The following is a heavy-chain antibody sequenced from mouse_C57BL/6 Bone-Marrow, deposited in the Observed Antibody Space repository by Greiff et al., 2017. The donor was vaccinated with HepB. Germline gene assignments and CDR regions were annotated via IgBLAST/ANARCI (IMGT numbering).Heavy chain of an antibody. J-gene: IGHJ1*03. CDR2: IWTGGGT. CDR1: GFSLTSYA. CDR3: ARNYYYGSSCSYWYFDV. V-gene: IGHV2-9-1*01. Sequence: VKLQESGPGLVAPSQSLSITCTVSGFSLTSYAISWVRQPPGKGLEWLGVIWTGGGTNYNSALKSRLSISKDNSKSQVFLKMNSLQTDDTARYYCARNYYYGSSCSYWYFDVWGTGTTVTVSS. D-gene: IGHD1-1*01.